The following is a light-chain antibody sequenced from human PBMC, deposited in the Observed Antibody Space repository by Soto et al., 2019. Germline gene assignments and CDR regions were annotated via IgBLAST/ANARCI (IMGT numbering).Light chain of an antibody. CDR3: QQLNNYPIT. Sequence: IQLTQSPSSLSASVGDRVTITCRASQGIGSYLAWYQQNPGKAPKLLIYAASTLQSGVPSRFSGGGSGTDFTLTISSLQPEDFATYYCQQLNNYPITFGQGTRLEIK. V-gene: IGKV1-9*01. CDR1: QGIGSY. J-gene: IGKJ5*01. CDR2: AAS.